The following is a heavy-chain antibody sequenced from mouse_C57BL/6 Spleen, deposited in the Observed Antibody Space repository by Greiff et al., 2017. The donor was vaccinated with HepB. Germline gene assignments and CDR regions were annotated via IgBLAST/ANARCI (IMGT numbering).Heavy chain of an antibody. D-gene: IGHD2-3*01. J-gene: IGHJ1*03. CDR3: SYIYDGYYWYFDG. CDR1: GFTFSDYG. CDR2: ISSGRSTI. Sequence: EVKLVESGGGLVKPGGSLKLSCAASGFTFSDYGMNWVRQGPEKGLEWVAYISSGRSTINYADTVKGRFTIARDNAKNTLFLQLTSLRSEDTAMYDGSYIYDGYYWYFDGWGTGTTVTVAS. V-gene: IGHV5-17*01.